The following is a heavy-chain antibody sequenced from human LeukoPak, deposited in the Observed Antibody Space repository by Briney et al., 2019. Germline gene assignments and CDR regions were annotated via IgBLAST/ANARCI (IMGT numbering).Heavy chain of an antibody. J-gene: IGHJ4*02. CDR3: AGHGGDGYKYDY. Sequence: GGSLRLSCAASGFTFSSYEMNWVRQAPGKGLEWVSYISSSGDTVSYADSVKGRFTISRDNAKNSLYLQMNSLRAEDTAVYYCAGHGGDGYKYDYWGQGTLVTVSA. D-gene: IGHD5-24*01. CDR2: ISSSGDTV. V-gene: IGHV3-48*03. CDR1: GFTFSSYE.